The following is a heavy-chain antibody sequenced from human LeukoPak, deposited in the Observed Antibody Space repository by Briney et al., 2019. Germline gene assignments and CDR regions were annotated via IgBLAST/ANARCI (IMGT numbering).Heavy chain of an antibody. CDR2: ISGSGGST. CDR3: AKGGYSYGLSYLNY. CDR1: GFTFSTYW. V-gene: IGHV3-23*01. Sequence: PGGSLRLSCAASGFTFSTYWMTWVRQAPGKGLEWVSAISGSGGSTYYADSVKGRFTISRDNSKNTLYLQMNSLRAEDTAVYYCAKGGYSYGLSYLNYWGQGTLVTVSS. J-gene: IGHJ4*02. D-gene: IGHD5-18*01.